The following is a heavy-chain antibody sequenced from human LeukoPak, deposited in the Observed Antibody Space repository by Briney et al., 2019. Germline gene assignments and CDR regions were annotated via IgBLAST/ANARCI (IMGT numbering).Heavy chain of an antibody. CDR3: AKDKASGSVGATSPFDY. CDR1: GFTFDDYA. D-gene: IGHD1-26*01. J-gene: IGHJ4*02. Sequence: GGSLRLSCAASGFTFDDYAMHWVRQAPGKGLEWVSLISWDGGSTYYADSVKGRFTISRDNSKNSLYLQMNSLRAEDTALYYCAKDKASGSVGATSPFDYWGQGTLVTVSS. V-gene: IGHV3-43D*03. CDR2: ISWDGGST.